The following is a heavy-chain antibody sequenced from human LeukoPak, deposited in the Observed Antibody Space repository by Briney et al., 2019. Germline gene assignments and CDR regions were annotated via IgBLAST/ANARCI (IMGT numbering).Heavy chain of an antibody. V-gene: IGHV1-69*13. D-gene: IGHD3-9*01. CDR2: IIPIFGTA. J-gene: IGHJ4*02. CDR3: ARDSPERSKGYYDILTGYYPFDY. Sequence: SVKVSCKASGGTFSSYAISWVRQAPGQGLEWMGGIIPIFGTANYAQKFQGRVTITADESTSTAYMEVSSLRSEDTAVYYCARDSPERSKGYYDILTGYYPFDYWGQGTLVTVSS. CDR1: GGTFSSYA.